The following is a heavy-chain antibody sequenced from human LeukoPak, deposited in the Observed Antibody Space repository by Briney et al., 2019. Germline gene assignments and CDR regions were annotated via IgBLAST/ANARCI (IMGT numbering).Heavy chain of an antibody. CDR3: AKDLSYSTDWPYFDS. V-gene: IGHV3-30*18. CDR2: ISYDGSNK. CDR1: GFSFSSFG. J-gene: IGHJ4*02. Sequence: GGSLRLSCAASGFSFSSFGMHWVRQAPGKGLEWVAVISYDGSNKYYADSVKGRFTISRDKSKNTLYLQLNSLRPEDTAVYYCAKDLSYSTDWPYFDSWGQGTLVAVSS. D-gene: IGHD6-19*01.